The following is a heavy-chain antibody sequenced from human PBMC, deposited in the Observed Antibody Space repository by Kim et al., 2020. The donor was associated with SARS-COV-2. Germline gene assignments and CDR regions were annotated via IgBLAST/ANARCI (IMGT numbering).Heavy chain of an antibody. CDR2: IVSRGST. J-gene: IGHJ4*02. D-gene: IGHD3-22*01. CDR1: GGSINNHY. Sequence: SETLSLTCTVSGGSINNHYWSWIRQRAGEGLEWIGRIVSRGSTTYNPSLKSPITMSIDTSNNRFSLEVYSVTAADAAVYYCAREVYYYDSSGYWPRSYYFDYWSQGIVVTVSS. V-gene: IGHV4-4*07. CDR3: AREVYYYDSSGYWPRSYYFDY.